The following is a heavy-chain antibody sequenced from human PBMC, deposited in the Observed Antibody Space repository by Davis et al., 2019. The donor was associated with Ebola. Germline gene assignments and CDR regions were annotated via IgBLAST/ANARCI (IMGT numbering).Heavy chain of an antibody. CDR2: IIPIFGTA. Sequence: AASVKVSCKASGGTFSSYAISWVRQAPGQGLEWMRGIIPIFGTANYAQKFQGRVTITADESTSTAYMELSSLRSEDTAVYYCARDRDYYDSSGYYHSGYYGMDVWGKGTTVIVSS. CDR3: ARDRDYYDSSGYYHSGYYGMDV. J-gene: IGHJ6*04. V-gene: IGHV1-69*13. D-gene: IGHD3-22*01. CDR1: GGTFSSYA.